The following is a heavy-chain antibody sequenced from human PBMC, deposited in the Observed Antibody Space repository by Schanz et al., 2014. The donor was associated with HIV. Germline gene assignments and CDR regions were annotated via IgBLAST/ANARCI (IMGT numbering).Heavy chain of an antibody. D-gene: IGHD1-20*01. Sequence: VQLVESGGGVVQPGGSLRLSCAASGLTLSSYGMSWVRQAPGKGLEWVSSISGGRGSTFYADSVKGRFTISRVNSKNTLYLQMNSLRAEDTAIYYCAKTSITLGMDVWGQGTTVTVSS. CDR1: GLTLSSYG. J-gene: IGHJ6*02. CDR2: ISGGRGST. CDR3: AKTSITLGMDV. V-gene: IGHV3-23*04.